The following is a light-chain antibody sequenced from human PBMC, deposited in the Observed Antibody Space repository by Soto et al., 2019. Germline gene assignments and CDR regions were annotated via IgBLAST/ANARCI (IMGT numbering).Light chain of an antibody. CDR2: GTS. J-gene: IGKJ4*01. CDR3: EYYGSSIT. V-gene: IGKV3-20*01. CDR1: QSISTDH. Sequence: EIVVTQSPGTLSLSPGERATLSCRASQSISTDHLAWYQQKPGQPPGLLIYGTSSRATGGIADRFSGSGSGTDFTLTISRLEPEDFAVYYCEYYGSSITFAGGTKVDIK.